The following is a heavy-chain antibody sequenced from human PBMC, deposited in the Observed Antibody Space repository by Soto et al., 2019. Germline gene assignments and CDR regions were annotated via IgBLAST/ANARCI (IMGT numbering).Heavy chain of an antibody. CDR1: GFTFSNAW. D-gene: IGHD2-15*01. Sequence: GGSLRLSCAASGFTFSNAWMSWVRQAPGKGLEWVGRIKSKTDGGTTDYAAPVKGRFTISRDDSKNTLYLQMNSLKTEDTAVYYWSLVWYCSGWYYDYYAMDVWGQGTTVTVSS. CDR2: IKSKTDGGTT. J-gene: IGHJ6*02. V-gene: IGHV3-15*01. CDR3: SLVWYCSGWYYDYYAMDV.